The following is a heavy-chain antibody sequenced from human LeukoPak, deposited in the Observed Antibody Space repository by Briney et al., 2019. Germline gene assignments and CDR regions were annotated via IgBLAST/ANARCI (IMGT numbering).Heavy chain of an antibody. J-gene: IGHJ3*02. V-gene: IGHV1-46*01. D-gene: IGHD4-11*01. CDR3: ARVSRPVPIDAFDI. CDR2: INPSGGST. CDR1: GYTFTSYY. Sequence: PGGSLRLSCAASGYTFTSYYMHWVRQAPGQGLEWMGIINPSGGSTSYAQKFQGRVTMTRDTSTSTVYMELSSLRSEDTAVYYCARVSRPVPIDAFDIWGQGTMVTVSS.